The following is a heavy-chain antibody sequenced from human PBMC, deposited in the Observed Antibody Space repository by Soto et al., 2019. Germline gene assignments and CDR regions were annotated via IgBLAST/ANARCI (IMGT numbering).Heavy chain of an antibody. CDR2: INPSGGGT. D-gene: IGHD6-19*01. V-gene: IGHV1-46*01. CDR1: GYTFTSYY. CDR3: ARDGDIAVAAGAFDI. Sequence: ASVKVSCKASGYTFTSYYMHWVRQAPGQGLEWMGIINPSGGGTSYAQKFQGRVTMTRDTSTSTVYMELSSLRSEDTAVYYCARDGDIAVAAGAFDIWGQGTMVTVSS. J-gene: IGHJ3*02.